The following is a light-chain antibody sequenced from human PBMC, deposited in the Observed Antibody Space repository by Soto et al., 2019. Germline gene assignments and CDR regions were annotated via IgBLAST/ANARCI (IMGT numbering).Light chain of an antibody. CDR3: QQYGGSPQT. CDR1: QSVTSNY. V-gene: IGKV3-20*01. Sequence: EIVLTQSPGTLSLSPGERATLSCRASQSVTSNYVAWYQQKPGQAPRLLIYGASSRATGIPDRISGSGSGTDFTLTISRLEPEDFAVYYCQQYGGSPQTFGRGTKVDIK. CDR2: GAS. J-gene: IGKJ1*01.